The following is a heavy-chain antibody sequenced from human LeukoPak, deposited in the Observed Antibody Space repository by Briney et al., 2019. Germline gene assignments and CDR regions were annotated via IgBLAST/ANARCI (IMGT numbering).Heavy chain of an antibody. J-gene: IGHJ4*02. D-gene: IGHD2-15*01. CDR1: GFTFSSYS. V-gene: IGHV3-21*01. CDR2: ISSSSSYI. Sequence: GGSLRLSCAASGFTFSSYSMNWVRLAPGKGLEWVSSISSSSSYIYYADSVKGRFTISRDNAKNSLYLQMNSLRVEDTAVYYCAREVKGIGFDYWGQGTLVTVSS. CDR3: AREVKGIGFDY.